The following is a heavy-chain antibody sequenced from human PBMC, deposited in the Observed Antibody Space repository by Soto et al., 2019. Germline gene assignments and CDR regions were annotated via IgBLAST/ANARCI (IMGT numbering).Heavy chain of an antibody. CDR1: GYTFTSYY. V-gene: IGHV1-46*01. J-gene: IGHJ6*02. CDR2: INPSGGST. D-gene: IGHD3-16*02. Sequence: GASVKVSCKASGYTFTSYYMHWVRQAPGQGHEWIGKINPSGGSTSYAQKYQGRVTMTRDTSTSTVYMELSSLRSEDTAVYYFARDPVYDYVWGSYLNYGMDVWGQGTTVTVSS. CDR3: ARDPVYDYVWGSYLNYGMDV.